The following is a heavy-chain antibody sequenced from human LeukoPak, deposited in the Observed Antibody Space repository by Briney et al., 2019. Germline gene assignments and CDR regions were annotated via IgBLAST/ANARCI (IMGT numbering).Heavy chain of an antibody. CDR3: ARMPAATHAFDI. V-gene: IGHV1-69*13. Sequence: AASVKVSCKASGGTFRSNDITWVRQAPGQGLEWMGGITPTFGTGNFAQKFQGRVTITADESTSTAYMELSSLRSEDTALYYCARMPAATHAFDIWGQGTMVTVSS. CDR2: ITPTFGTG. CDR1: GGTFRSND. J-gene: IGHJ3*02. D-gene: IGHD2-2*01.